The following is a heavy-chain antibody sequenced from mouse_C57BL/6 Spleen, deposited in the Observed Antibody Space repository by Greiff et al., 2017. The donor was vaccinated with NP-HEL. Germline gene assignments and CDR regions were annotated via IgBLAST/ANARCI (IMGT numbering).Heavy chain of an antibody. CDR3: ASYYYYGSRGAMDY. CDR1: GYAFSSYW. J-gene: IGHJ4*01. V-gene: IGHV1-80*01. CDR2: IYPGDGDT. D-gene: IGHD1-1*01. Sequence: VQLQQSGAELVKPGASVKISCKASGYAFSSYWMNWVKQRPGKGLEWIGQIYPGDGDTTYNGKFKGKATLTADKSSSTAYMQLSSLTSEDSAVYFCASYYYYGSRGAMDYWGQGTSVTVSS.